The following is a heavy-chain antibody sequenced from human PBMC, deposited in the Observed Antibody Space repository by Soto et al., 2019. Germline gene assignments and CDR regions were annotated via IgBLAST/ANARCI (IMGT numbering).Heavy chain of an antibody. CDR1: GGTFSSYA. J-gene: IGHJ6*02. D-gene: IGHD1-20*01. CDR2: IIPIFGTA. CDR3: ARSFPPYNWTHYYYGMDV. V-gene: IGHV1-69*13. Sequence: ASVKVSCKASGGTFSSYAISWVRQAPGQGLEWMGGIIPIFGTANYAQKFQGRVTITADESTSTAYMELSSLRSEDTAVYYCARSFPPYNWTHYYYGMDVWGQGTTVTVSS.